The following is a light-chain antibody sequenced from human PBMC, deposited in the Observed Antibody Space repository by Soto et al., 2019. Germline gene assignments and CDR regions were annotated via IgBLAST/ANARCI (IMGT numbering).Light chain of an antibody. J-gene: IGKJ1*01. CDR2: KAS. CDR3: QQYNSYLWT. V-gene: IGKV1-5*03. CDR1: QSISSW. Sequence: DVQMTQSTSTLSASVGDRVTITCRASQSISSWLAWYQQKPGKAPKLLIYKASSLESGVPSRFSGSGSGTEFTLTISSLQPDDFATYYCQQYNSYLWTFGQGTKVAIK.